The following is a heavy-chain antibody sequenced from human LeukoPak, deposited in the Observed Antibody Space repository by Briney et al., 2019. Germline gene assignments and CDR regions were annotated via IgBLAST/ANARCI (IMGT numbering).Heavy chain of an antibody. CDR1: GGSISSSSYY. J-gene: IGHJ4*02. Sequence: NSSETLSLTCTVSGGSISSSSYYWGWICQPPGKGLEWIGSIYYSGSTYYNPSLKSRVTISVDTSKNQFSLKLSSVTAADTAVYYCATQIRRGKGYRGGYDQYYFDYWGQGTLVTVSS. D-gene: IGHD5-18*01. CDR3: ATQIRRGKGYRGGYDQYYFDY. V-gene: IGHV4-39*07. CDR2: IYYSGST.